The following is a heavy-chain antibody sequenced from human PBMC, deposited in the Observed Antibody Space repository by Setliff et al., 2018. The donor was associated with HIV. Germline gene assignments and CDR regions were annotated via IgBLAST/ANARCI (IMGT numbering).Heavy chain of an antibody. CDR1: GYTFSDYY. CDR3: ARDLRDGFEEWFSTLDDGMDV. J-gene: IGHJ6*02. D-gene: IGHD3-3*01. V-gene: IGHV1-2*06. Sequence: GASVKVSCKASGYTFSDYYFHWVRQAPGQGLEWMGRINPHSGGTNYAQKFQGRVTMTRDTSISTYYMELSSLTSDDTAVYYCARDLRDGFEEWFSTLDDGMDVWGQGTTVTVSS. CDR2: INPHSGGT.